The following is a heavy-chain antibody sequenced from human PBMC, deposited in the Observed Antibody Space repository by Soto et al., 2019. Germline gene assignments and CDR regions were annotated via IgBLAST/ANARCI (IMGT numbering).Heavy chain of an antibody. CDR1: GGTFSSYA. Sequence: QVQLVQSGAEVKKPGSSVKVSCKASGGTFSSYAISWVRQAPGQGLEWMGGIIPIFGTANYAQKFQGRVTINADKSTSTACMELGSLRSEDTAVYYCGGGDIVVVPAAIGSYYYYGMDVWGQGTTVTVSS. J-gene: IGHJ6*02. D-gene: IGHD2-2*02. CDR3: GGGDIVVVPAAIGSYYYYGMDV. V-gene: IGHV1-69*06. CDR2: IIPIFGTA.